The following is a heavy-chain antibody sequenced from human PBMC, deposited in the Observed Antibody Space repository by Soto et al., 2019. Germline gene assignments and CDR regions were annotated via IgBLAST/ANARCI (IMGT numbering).Heavy chain of an antibody. CDR3: AREGQLWLLRAFDI. D-gene: IGHD5-18*01. Sequence: ASVKVSCKASGYTFTGYYMHWLRQAPGQGLEWMGWINPNSGGTNYAQKFQGRVTMTRDTSISTAYMELSRLRSDDTAVYYCAREGQLWLLRAFDIWGQGTMVTVSS. J-gene: IGHJ3*02. CDR2: INPNSGGT. V-gene: IGHV1-2*02. CDR1: GYTFTGYY.